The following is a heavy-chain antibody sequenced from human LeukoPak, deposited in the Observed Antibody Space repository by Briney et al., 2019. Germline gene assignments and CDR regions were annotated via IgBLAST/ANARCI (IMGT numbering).Heavy chain of an antibody. CDR1: GFTFSGYW. J-gene: IGHJ6*03. CDR3: AAGGGWDPSFGVVTHIDA. D-gene: IGHD3-3*01. CDR2: IDNDGHGI. V-gene: IGHV3-74*01. Sequence: LAGGSLRLSCVTSGFTFSGYWMHWVRQGPEKGLEVVSRIDNDGHGIIYADSVKGRFTTSRDNVKNTLYLQMNSLRVEDTAVYYCAAGGGWDPSFGVVTHIDAWGKGTTVVVS.